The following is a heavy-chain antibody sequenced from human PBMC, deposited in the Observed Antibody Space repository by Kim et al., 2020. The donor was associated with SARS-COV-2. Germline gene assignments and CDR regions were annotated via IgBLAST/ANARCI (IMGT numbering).Heavy chain of an antibody. CDR2: IWCDGSNK. D-gene: IGHD2-2*01. CDR3: ARPLEYCSSTSCYSYWYLGL. CDR1: GFTFSSYG. Sequence: GGSLRLSCAASGFTFSSYGMHWVRQAPGKGLEWVAVIWCDGSNKYYADSVKGRFTISRDNSKNTLYLQMNSLRAEDTAVYYCARPLEYCSSTSCYSYWYLGLWGRGTLVTVSS. V-gene: IGHV3-33*01. J-gene: IGHJ2*01.